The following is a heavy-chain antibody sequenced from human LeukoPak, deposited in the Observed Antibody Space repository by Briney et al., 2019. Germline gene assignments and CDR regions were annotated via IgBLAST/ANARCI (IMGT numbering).Heavy chain of an antibody. CDR1: GFTFSSYA. CDR2: ISYDGSNK. CDR3: ARDQPNYYDSSGYIYYYYGMDV. J-gene: IGHJ6*02. V-gene: IGHV3-30-3*01. D-gene: IGHD3-22*01. Sequence: GGSLRLSCAASGFTFSSYAMHWVRQAPGKGLEWVAVISYDGSNKYYADSVKGRFTISRDNSKNTLYLQMNSLRAEDTAVYYCARDQPNYYDSSGYIYYYYGMDVWGQGTTVTVSS.